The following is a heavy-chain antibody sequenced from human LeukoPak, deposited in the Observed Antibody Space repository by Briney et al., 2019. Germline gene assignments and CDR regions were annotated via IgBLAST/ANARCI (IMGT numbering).Heavy chain of an antibody. CDR1: GGSISSSSYY. CDR3: ARRGDIH. J-gene: IGHJ4*02. D-gene: IGHD2-15*01. Sequence: LSLTCTVSGGSISSSSYYWGWIRQAPGKGLEWVSYISSSGSTIYYADSVKGRFTISRDNAKNSLYLQMNSLRAEDTAVYYCARRGDIHWGQGTLVTVSS. CDR2: ISSSGSTI. V-gene: IGHV3-11*04.